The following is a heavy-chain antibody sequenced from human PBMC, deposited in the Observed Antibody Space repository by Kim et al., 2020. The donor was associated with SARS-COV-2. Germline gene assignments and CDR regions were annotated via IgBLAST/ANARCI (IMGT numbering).Heavy chain of an antibody. CDR3: ARLRREVLQTIPYYFYX. Sequence: SXTLSLTCTVSGGSISSSSYYWGLIRQPXGXGLEWIGSIYYSGSTYYNPSLKSRVTISVDTYKNQFSLKLSPVTAADTAVYYCARLRREVLQTIPYYFYXXGQXTXVTVSS. CDR1: GGSISSSSYY. D-gene: IGHD2-21*01. CDR2: IYYSGST. V-gene: IGHV4-39*01. J-gene: IGHJ4*02.